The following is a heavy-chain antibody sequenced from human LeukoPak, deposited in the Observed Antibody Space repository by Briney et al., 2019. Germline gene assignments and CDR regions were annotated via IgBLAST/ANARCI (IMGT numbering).Heavy chain of an antibody. J-gene: IGHJ6*03. CDR3: AREAGLIYFYYIDV. V-gene: IGHV4-39*07. CDR2: IYYSGNT. Sequence: SETLSLTCTVSGASISSSSYYSGWLRQPPGKGLEWIGTIYYSGNTYYNPSLKSRVTISVDTSKNQFSLKLTSVTAADTAVYYCAREAGLIYFYYIDVWGKGTTVTVSS. D-gene: IGHD2-8*01. CDR1: GASISSSSYY.